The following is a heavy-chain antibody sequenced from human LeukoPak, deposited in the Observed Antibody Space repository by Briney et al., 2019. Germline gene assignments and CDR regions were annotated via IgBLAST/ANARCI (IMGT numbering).Heavy chain of an antibody. CDR1: GFDVGRNY. CDR3: AYSRSSLAAGY. D-gene: IGHD2-15*01. Sequence: GGSLRLSCAASGFDVGRNYMTWDRQAPGKGLEWVSFIYSGGATYYADSVRGRFTISRDNAKKSLYLQMSSLRAEDTAVYYCAYSRSSLAAGYWGQGTPVTVSS. CDR2: IYSGGAT. J-gene: IGHJ4*02. V-gene: IGHV3-53*01.